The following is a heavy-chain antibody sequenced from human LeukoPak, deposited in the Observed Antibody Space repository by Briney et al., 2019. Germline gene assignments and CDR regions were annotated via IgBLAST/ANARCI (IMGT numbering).Heavy chain of an antibody. D-gene: IGHD5-12*01. J-gene: IGHJ4*02. CDR3: ASSRIVATDY. Sequence: GGSLRLSCAASGFTFSSYSMNWVRQAPGKGLEWVSYISSSSSTIYYADSVKGRFTISRDNAKNSLYLQMNSLRAEDTAVYYCASSRIVATDYWGQGTLVTVSS. CDR2: ISSSSSTI. CDR1: GFTFSSYS. V-gene: IGHV3-48*01.